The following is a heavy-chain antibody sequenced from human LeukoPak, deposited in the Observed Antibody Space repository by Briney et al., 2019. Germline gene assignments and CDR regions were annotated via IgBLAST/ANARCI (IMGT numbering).Heavy chain of an antibody. CDR1: GYTLTELS. CDR2: FDPEDGET. D-gene: IGHD1/OR15-1a*01. V-gene: IGHV1-24*01. Sequence: ASVKVSCKVSGYTLTELSMHWVRQAPGKGLEWMGGFDPEDGETIYAQKFQGRVTMTEDTSTDTAYMELSSLRSEDTPVYYCATPFSRQQRDYYYGMDVWGQGTTVTVSS. CDR3: ATPFSRQQRDYYYGMDV. J-gene: IGHJ6*02.